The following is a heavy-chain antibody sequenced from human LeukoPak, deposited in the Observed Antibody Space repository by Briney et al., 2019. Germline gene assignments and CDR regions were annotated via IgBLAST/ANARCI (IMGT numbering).Heavy chain of an antibody. CDR1: GFTFSSYA. D-gene: IGHD4-17*01. V-gene: IGHV3-23*01. CDR2: ISGSGGST. J-gene: IGHJ5*02. Sequence: GGSLRLSCAVSGFTFSSYAMSWVRQAPGKGLEWVSAISGSGGSTYYADSVKGRFTISRDNSKNTLYLQMNSLRAEDTAVYYCAKSGYGDYEFWFDPWGQGTLVTVSS. CDR3: AKSGYGDYEFWFDP.